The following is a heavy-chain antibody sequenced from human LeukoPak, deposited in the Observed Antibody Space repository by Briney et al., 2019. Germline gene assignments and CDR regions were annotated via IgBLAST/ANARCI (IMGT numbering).Heavy chain of an antibody. V-gene: IGHV3-48*02. CDR2: ISSSSSTI. CDR3: ARDGQQYYYDSTPA. CDR1: GFTFSSYS. D-gene: IGHD3-22*01. J-gene: IGHJ4*02. Sequence: GGSLRLSCAASGFTFSSYSMNWVRQVPGKGLESVSYISSSSSTIYYADSVKGRFTISRDNAKNSLYLQMNSLRDKDTAVYYCARDGQQYYYDSTPARGQGTLVTVSS.